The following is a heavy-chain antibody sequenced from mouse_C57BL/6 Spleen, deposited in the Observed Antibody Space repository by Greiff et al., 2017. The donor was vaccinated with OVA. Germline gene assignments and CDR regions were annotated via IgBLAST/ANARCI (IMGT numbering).Heavy chain of an antibody. D-gene: IGHD1-1*01. CDR3: ARWGAYGSSNWYFDV. V-gene: IGHV1-80*01. J-gene: IGHJ1*03. CDR2: IYPGDGDT. CDR1: GYAFSSYW. Sequence: QVQLQQSGAELVKPGASVKISCKASGYAFSSYWMNWVKQRPGKGLEWIGQIYPGDGDTNYNGKFKGKATLTADKSSSTAYMQLSSLTSEDSAVYFCARWGAYGSSNWYFDVWGTGTTVTVSS.